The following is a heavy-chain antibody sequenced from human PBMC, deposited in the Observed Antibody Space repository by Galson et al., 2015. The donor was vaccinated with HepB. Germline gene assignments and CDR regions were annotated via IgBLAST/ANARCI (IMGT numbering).Heavy chain of an antibody. Sequence: LSLTCAVSGYSISSSYYWGWIRQPPGKGLEWIGSMSHSEITYYNPSLKSRVTISVDTPKNQFSLKVNSVTAADTAVYYCAGRSGSYYFASWGQGTLVTVSS. V-gene: IGHV4-38-2*01. CDR1: GYSISSSYY. D-gene: IGHD3-10*01. CDR3: AGRSGSYYFAS. CDR2: MSHSEIT. J-gene: IGHJ4*02.